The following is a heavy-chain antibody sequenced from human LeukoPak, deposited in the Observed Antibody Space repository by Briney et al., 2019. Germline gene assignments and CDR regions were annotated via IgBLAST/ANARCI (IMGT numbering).Heavy chain of an antibody. CDR2: ISYDGSNK. Sequence: GRSLRLSCAASGFTFSSYGMHWVRQTPGKGLEWVAVISYDGSNKYYADSVKGRFTISRDNSKNTLYLQMNSLRAEDTAVSYCAKDRSPIAVAAPFDYWGQGTLVTVSS. V-gene: IGHV3-30*18. D-gene: IGHD6-19*01. CDR3: AKDRSPIAVAAPFDY. CDR1: GFTFSSYG. J-gene: IGHJ4*02.